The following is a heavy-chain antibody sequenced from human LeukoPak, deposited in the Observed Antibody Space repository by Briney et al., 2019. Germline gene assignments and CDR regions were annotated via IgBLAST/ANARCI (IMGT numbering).Heavy chain of an antibody. J-gene: IGHJ6*02. CDR2: TYYRSKWYN. V-gene: IGHV6-1*01. CDR1: GDSVSSNSAA. D-gene: IGHD6-13*01. CDR3: ARNSRKNYGMDV. Sequence: SQTLSLTCAISGDSVSSNSAAWNWIRQSPSRGLEWLGRTYYRSKWYNDYAVSVKSRITVNPDTSKNQFSLQLNSVTPEDTAMYYCARNSRKNYGMDVWGQGTTVTVSS.